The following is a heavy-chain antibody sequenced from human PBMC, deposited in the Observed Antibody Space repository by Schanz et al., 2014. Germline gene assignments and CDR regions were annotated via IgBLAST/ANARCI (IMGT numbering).Heavy chain of an antibody. V-gene: IGHV1-18*01. CDR3: ARDFSAYVGNYFDY. CDR2: ISAYTNNT. CDR1: GYTFTSYG. Sequence: QVQLVQSGAEVKKPGASVKVSCKASGYTFTSYGLNWVRQAPGQGLEWMGWISAYTNNTNYAQKVQGRVTMTTDTSTGTAYMELRSLRSDDTAVYYCARDFSAYVGNYFDYWGQGTLVTVSS. D-gene: IGHD5-12*01. J-gene: IGHJ4*02.